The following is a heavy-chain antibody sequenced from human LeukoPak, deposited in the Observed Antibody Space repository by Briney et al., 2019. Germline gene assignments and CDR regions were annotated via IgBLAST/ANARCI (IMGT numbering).Heavy chain of an antibody. V-gene: IGHV1-2*02. J-gene: IGHJ3*01. D-gene: IGHD3-10*01. Sequence: ASVKVSCKTSGYIFTSYYIHWVRQAPGQGLEWMGWINPNTGGTNYAQDFQGRVTMTRDTYVTTAYMELRSLRSDDTAVYFCARERESGRSDAFDLWGQGTMVTVSS. CDR1: GYIFTSYY. CDR3: ARERESGRSDAFDL. CDR2: INPNTGGT.